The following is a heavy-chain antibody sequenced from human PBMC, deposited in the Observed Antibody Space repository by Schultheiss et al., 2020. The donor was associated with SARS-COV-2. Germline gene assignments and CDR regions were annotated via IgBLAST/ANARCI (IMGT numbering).Heavy chain of an antibody. D-gene: IGHD2-15*01. CDR3: ARDRGCSGGSCYDGMDV. J-gene: IGHJ6*02. Sequence: GGSLRLSCAASGVTVSSSYMSWVRQAPGKGLEWVSVIYSGGSTYYADSVKGRFTISRDNSKNTLYLQMNSLRAEDTAVYYCARDRGCSGGSCYDGMDVWGQGTTVTVSS. V-gene: IGHV3-53*01. CDR2: IYSGGST. CDR1: GVTVSSSY.